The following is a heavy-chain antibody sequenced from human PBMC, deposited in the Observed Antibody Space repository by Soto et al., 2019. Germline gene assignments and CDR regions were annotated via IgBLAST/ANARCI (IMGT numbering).Heavy chain of an antibody. J-gene: IGHJ6*02. Sequence: GGSLRLSCAASGFTFSSYGMHWVRQAPGKGLEWVAVIWYDGSNKYYADSVKGRFTISRDNSKNTLYLQMNSLRAEDTAVYYCARGETPSRSSWDLRLLRSAKNYYYGMDVWGQGTTVTVSS. CDR3: ARGETPSRSSWDLRLLRSAKNYYYGMDV. V-gene: IGHV3-33*01. D-gene: IGHD6-13*01. CDR2: IWYDGSNK. CDR1: GFTFSSYG.